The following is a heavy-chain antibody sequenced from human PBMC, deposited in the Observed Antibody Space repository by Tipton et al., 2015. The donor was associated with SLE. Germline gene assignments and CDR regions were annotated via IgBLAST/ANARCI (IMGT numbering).Heavy chain of an antibody. V-gene: IGHV4-34*01. CDR3: AREEAGVLGY. CDR1: GGSFSGYY. Sequence: TLSLTCAVYGGSFSGYYWSWIRQPPGKGLEWIGEINHSGSTNYNPSLKSRVTISVDTSKNQFSLKLSSVTAADTAVYYCAREEAGVLGYWGQGTLVTVSS. D-gene: IGHD3-10*01. CDR2: INHSGST. J-gene: IGHJ4*02.